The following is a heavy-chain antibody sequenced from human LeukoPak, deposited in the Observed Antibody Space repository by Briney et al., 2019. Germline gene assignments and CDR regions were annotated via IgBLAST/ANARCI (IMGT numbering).Heavy chain of an antibody. Sequence: ASVKVSCKASGYTFTSYGISWVRQAPGQGLEWMGWISAYNGNTNYAQKLQGRVTMTTDTSTSTVYMELSSLRSEDTAVYYCAREEDSYAHYFDYWGQGTLVTVSS. CDR1: GYTFTSYG. V-gene: IGHV1-18*01. CDR3: AREEDSYAHYFDY. D-gene: IGHD5-18*01. J-gene: IGHJ4*02. CDR2: ISAYNGNT.